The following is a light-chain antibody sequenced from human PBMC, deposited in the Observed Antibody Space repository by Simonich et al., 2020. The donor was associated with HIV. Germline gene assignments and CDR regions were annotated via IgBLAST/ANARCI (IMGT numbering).Light chain of an antibody. J-gene: IGLJ2*01. V-gene: IGLV2-14*03. CDR1: SSDVGGYNY. Sequence: QSALTQPASVSESPGQSITISCTGTSSDVGGYNYDSWYQQHPGKAPKLLIYDVTNRPSGVSNRFSGSKSGNTASLTISGLQAEDEADYYCSSYTTSSTLFGGGTKLTVL. CDR3: SSYTTSSTL. CDR2: DVT.